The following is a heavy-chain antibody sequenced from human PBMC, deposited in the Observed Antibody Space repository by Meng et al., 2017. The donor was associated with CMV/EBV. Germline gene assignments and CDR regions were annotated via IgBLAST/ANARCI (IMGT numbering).Heavy chain of an antibody. Sequence: SVKVSCKASGCTFTSYVINWVRQAPGQGLECMGGIIPTVGTANYAQKFQGRVTINTDESMNTVYMELSSLRSEDTAVYYCARARSTVYYYDSSGGRDALDIWGQGTMVTVSS. J-gene: IGHJ3*02. D-gene: IGHD3-22*01. CDR1: GCTFTSYV. CDR3: ARARSTVYYYDSSGGRDALDI. CDR2: IIPTVGTA. V-gene: IGHV1-69*05.